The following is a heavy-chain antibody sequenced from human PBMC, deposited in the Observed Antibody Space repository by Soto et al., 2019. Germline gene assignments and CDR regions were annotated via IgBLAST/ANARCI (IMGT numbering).Heavy chain of an antibody. J-gene: IGHJ6*02. V-gene: IGHV4-34*01. D-gene: IGHD2-2*01. CDR1: GGSFSGYY. CDR2: INHSGST. Sequence: PSETLSLTCAVYGGSFSGYYWSWIRQPPGKGLEWIGEINHSGSTNYNPSLKSRVTISVDTSKNQFSPKLSSVTAADTAVYYCARGRGDIVVVPAAMVYYYYYGMDAWGQGTTVTVSS. CDR3: ARGRGDIVVVPAAMVYYYYYGMDA.